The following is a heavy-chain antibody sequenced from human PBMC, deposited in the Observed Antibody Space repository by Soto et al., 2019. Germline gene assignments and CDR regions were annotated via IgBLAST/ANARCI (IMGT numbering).Heavy chain of an antibody. CDR1: WCTFSGYA. V-gene: IGHV3-23*01. CDR3: AKYGCGSPTGTYYFYSFMDV. D-gene: IGHD2-2*01. CDR2: IVASGGNT. J-gene: IGHJ6*03. Sequence: WGSLRVCRTASWCTFSGYAVSRVRHKTGKGLEWVSAIVASGGNTYHVDAVKGRFTISRDNSKNTLYLRMNSLRAEDTAVYYCAKYGCGSPTGTYYFYSFMDVWGKGTTVTVSS.